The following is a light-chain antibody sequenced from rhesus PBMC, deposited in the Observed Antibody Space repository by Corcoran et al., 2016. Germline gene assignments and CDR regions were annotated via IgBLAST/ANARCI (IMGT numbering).Light chain of an antibody. CDR1: NSDIDSYSD. V-gene: IGLV2-26*02. Sequence: QAALTQPSSVSKSLGPSVTISWTGANSDIDSYSDVSWYQHPPGKAPRLLIYNVSNRPSGVSDRFSGVKSGSTASLPISGLPAEDEAVYYCCSYRSGSTYIFGAGTRLTVL. CDR2: NVS. CDR3: CSYRSGSTYI. J-gene: IGLJ1*01.